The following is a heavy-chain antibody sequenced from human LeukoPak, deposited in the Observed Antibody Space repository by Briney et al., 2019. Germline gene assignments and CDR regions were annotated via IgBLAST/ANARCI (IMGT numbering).Heavy chain of an antibody. CDR2: IYPGDSDT. Sequence: GESLKISCKGSGYSFTSYWIGWVRPMPGKGLEWMGIIYPGDSDTRYSPSFQGQVTISADKSISTAYLQWSSLKASDTAMYYCARLAGYSSSWYKSFEYWGQGTLVTVSS. J-gene: IGHJ4*02. D-gene: IGHD6-13*01. V-gene: IGHV5-51*01. CDR3: ARLAGYSSSWYKSFEY. CDR1: GYSFTSYW.